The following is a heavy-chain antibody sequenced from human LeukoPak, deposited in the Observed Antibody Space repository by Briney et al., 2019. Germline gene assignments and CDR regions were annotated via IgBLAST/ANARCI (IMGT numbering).Heavy chain of an antibody. J-gene: IGHJ4*02. CDR1: GFTFSSFE. CDR2: ISSSGSTK. V-gene: IGHV3-48*03. D-gene: IGHD3-9*01. Sequence: GGSLRLSCAAPGFTFSSFEMNWVRQAPGKGLEWVSHISSSGSTKYFADSVRGRFTISRDNAKNSLYLQMNSLRAEDTAVYYCARDIVTGPFVISLDSWGQGTLVTVSS. CDR3: ARDIVTGPFVISLDS.